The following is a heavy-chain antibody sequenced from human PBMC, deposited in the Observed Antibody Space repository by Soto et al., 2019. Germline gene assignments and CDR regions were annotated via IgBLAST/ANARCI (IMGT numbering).Heavy chain of an antibody. J-gene: IGHJ6*02. CDR3: ARVARGYYYGSGSYRDPPYYYYYGMDV. D-gene: IGHD3-10*01. V-gene: IGHV3-30-3*01. Sequence: TXGWLRLSWAASGFTLSSYGVHGVRKAQGKGMGGGAVISYDGSNNYYAHSVKRRFTISRDNSKNTLYLQMNSLRAEDTAVYYCARVARGYYYGSGSYRDPPYYYYYGMDVSGQGTTVTVSS. CDR1: GFTLSSYG. CDR2: ISYDGSNN.